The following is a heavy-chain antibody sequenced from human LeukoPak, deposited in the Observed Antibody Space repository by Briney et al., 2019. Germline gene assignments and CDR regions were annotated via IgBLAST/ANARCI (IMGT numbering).Heavy chain of an antibody. CDR1: RFTFSTYW. CDR3: AIIYSYYYDSSGYYGRDY. D-gene: IGHD3-22*01. J-gene: IGHJ4*02. V-gene: IGHV3-74*01. CDR2: INSDGSST. Sequence: GGSLRLSCVASRFTFSTYWMHWVRHAPGKGLVWVSRINSDGSSTSYADSVKGRFTISRDNAKNTLYLQMNSLRAEDTAVYYCAIIYSYYYDSSGYYGRDYWGQGTLVTVSS.